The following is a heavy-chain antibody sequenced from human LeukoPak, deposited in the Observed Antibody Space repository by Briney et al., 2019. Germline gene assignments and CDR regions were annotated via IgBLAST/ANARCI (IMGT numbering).Heavy chain of an antibody. Sequence: GGSLRPSCAASGFTVSSNYMSWVRQAPGKGLEWVSVIYSGGSTYYADSVKGRFTISRDNSKNTLYLQMNSLRAEDTAVYYCARDQRKGIPNYWGQGTLVTVSS. CDR2: IYSGGST. J-gene: IGHJ4*02. V-gene: IGHV3-66*02. CDR1: GFTVSSNY. CDR3: ARDQRKGIPNY.